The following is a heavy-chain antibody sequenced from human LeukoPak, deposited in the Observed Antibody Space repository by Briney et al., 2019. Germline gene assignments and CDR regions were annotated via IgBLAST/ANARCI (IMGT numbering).Heavy chain of an antibody. J-gene: IGHJ4*02. Sequence: GESLKISCKGSGYSFTSYWIGWVRQMPGKGLEWMGIIYPGDSDTRYSPSFQGQVTISADKSISTAYLQWSSLKASDTGMYYCATVRTYGDYAMNYWGQGTLVTGSS. CDR3: ATVRTYGDYAMNY. D-gene: IGHD4-17*01. CDR2: IYPGDSDT. CDR1: GYSFTSYW. V-gene: IGHV5-51*01.